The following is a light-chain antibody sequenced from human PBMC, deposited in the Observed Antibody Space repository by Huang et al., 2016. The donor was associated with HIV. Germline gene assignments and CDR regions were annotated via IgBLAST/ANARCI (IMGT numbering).Light chain of an antibody. CDR1: QNINNY. J-gene: IGKJ5*01. CDR2: SAS. V-gene: IGKV1-39*01. Sequence: DILLTQSPSSLSASVGDRVTITCRASQNINNYLNWYQQKPGKAPNLLIHSASTLQTGVPSRFSGSGSGTDFNLTVNSLQPEDSATYYCQQGYSALITFGQGTRL. CDR3: QQGYSALIT.